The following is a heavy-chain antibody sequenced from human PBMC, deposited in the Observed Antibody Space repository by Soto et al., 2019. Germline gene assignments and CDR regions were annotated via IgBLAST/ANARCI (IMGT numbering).Heavy chain of an antibody. CDR2: MNPNSGNT. D-gene: IGHD6-13*01. Sequence: GASVKVSCKASGYTFTSYDINWVRQATGQGLEWMGWMNPNSGNTGYAQKFQGRVTMTRNTSISTAYMELSSLRSEDTAVYYCARGRYSSSWSPYYYCGTDVWGQGTTVTVSS. V-gene: IGHV1-8*01. CDR3: ARGRYSSSWSPYYYCGTDV. CDR1: GYTFTSYD. J-gene: IGHJ6*02.